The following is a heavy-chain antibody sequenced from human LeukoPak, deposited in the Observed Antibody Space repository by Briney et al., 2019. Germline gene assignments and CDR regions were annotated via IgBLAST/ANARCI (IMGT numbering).Heavy chain of an antibody. CDR3: ARDVGASHWFDP. J-gene: IGHJ5*02. V-gene: IGHV4-59*01. Sequence: SETLSLTCTVSGVSIKSYYWTWLRQPPGKGLEWIGNIHYSGSTNYNPSLRSRVTISADTSKNQSSLKLNSVSTADTALYYCARDVGASHWFDPWGQGTLVTVSS. D-gene: IGHD1-26*01. CDR2: IHYSGST. CDR1: GVSIKSYY.